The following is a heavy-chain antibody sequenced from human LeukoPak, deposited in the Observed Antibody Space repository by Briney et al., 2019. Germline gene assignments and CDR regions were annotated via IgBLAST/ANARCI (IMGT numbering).Heavy chain of an antibody. CDR3: ARGPRAYYYYYMDV. J-gene: IGHJ6*03. V-gene: IGHV4-34*01. CDR2: INHSGST. CDR1: GGSFSGYY. Sequence: SETLSLTCAVYGGSFSGYYWSWIRQPPGKGLEWIGEINHSGSTNYNPSLKSRVTISVDTSKNQFSLKLSSVTAADTAVYYCARGPRAYYYYYMDVWGKGTTVTVSS.